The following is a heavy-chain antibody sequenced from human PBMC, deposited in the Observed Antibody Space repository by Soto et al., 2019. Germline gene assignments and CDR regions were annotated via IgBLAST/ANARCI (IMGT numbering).Heavy chain of an antibody. CDR3: ARLDPDYYYYYGMDV. V-gene: IGHV5-51*01. Sequence: PGESLKISCKGSGYSFTSYWIGWVRQMPGKGLEWMGIIYPGDSDTRYSPSFQGQVTISADKSISTAYLQWSSLKASDTAMYYCARLDPDYYYYYGMDVWGQGTTVTVS. CDR2: IYPGDSDT. J-gene: IGHJ6*02. CDR1: GYSFTSYW.